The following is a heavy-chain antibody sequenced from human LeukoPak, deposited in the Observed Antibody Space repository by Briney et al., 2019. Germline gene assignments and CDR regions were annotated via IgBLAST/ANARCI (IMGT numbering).Heavy chain of an antibody. Sequence: AASVKVSCKAFGYTFTGYYMHWVRQAPGQGLEWMGWINPNSGGTNYAQKIQGRVTMTRDTSISTAYMELSRLRSDDTAVYYWGRTEKTPPPRNCGGDCSHYYYYYMDVWGKGTTVTVSS. CDR2: INPNSGGT. V-gene: IGHV1-2*02. CDR3: GRTEKTPPPRNCGGDCSHYYYYYMDV. CDR1: GYTFTGYY. D-gene: IGHD2-21*01. J-gene: IGHJ6*03.